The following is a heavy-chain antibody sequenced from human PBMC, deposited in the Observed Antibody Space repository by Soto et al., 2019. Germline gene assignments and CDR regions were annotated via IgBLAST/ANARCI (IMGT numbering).Heavy chain of an antibody. CDR1: GGTFSNYA. D-gene: IGHD2-2*01. CDR2: IIPIVGTG. V-gene: IGHV1-69*01. J-gene: IGHJ6*02. Sequence: QVQLVQSGAEVRKPGSSVTVSCKASGGTFSNYAISWVRQAPGQGLEWMGGIIPIVGTGSYAQKFQGRVTITADEPTTTAYMEVSSLRFADTAVYYCARGVILVPTAATHYYCHVDVWGPGTTVTVSS. CDR3: ARGVILVPTAATHYYCHVDV.